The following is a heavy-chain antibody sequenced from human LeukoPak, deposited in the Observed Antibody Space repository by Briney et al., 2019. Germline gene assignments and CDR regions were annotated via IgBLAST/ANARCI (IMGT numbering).Heavy chain of an antibody. CDR3: ASRRGGSSGVFS. V-gene: IGHV4-39*01. CDR2: MYYSGTT. Sequence: SETLSLTCTVSGGSVSTTNYYWVWIRQPPGKGLEWIGNMYYSGTTYYNPSLKSRVTISVDTSKNQFSLMLTSVTAADTAVYYCASRRGGSSGVFSWGRGSLVTVSS. D-gene: IGHD3-9*01. J-gene: IGHJ5*02. CDR1: GGSVSTTNYY.